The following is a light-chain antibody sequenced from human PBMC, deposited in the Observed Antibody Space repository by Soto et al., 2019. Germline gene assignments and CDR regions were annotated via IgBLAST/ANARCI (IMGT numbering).Light chain of an antibody. J-gene: IGKJ1*01. CDR2: PSS. V-gene: IGKV1-39*01. CDR1: QRIGSN. Sequence: DIQMTQSPSSLSASVEDRVIISFRASQRIGSNLNWYQQKPGKAPTLLIFPSSSFQSGVPSRSRGSGSGTDSIPTTRGLHPEDFAPYSGNRSYSTPPTSGKGPKV. CDR3: NRSYSTPPT.